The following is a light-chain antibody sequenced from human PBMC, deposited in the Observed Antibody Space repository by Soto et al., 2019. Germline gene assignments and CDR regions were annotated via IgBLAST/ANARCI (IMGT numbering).Light chain of an antibody. Sequence: QSVLTQPPSASGSPGQAGTISCTGTSSDVGGYNYVSWYQQHPGKAPKLMIYEVSKRPSGVPDRFSGSQSGNRASLTVSGLQAEDEADYYCSAYAGRNNGVFGGGT. CDR3: SAYAGRNNGV. CDR2: EVS. J-gene: IGLJ3*02. V-gene: IGLV2-8*01. CDR1: SSDVGGYNY.